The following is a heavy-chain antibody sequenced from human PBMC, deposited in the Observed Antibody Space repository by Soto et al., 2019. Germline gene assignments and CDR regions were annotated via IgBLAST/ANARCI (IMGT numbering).Heavy chain of an antibody. CDR1: GFTFSIYA. CDR2: ISFDGSQR. V-gene: IGHV3-30*04. CDR3: ASLAHLRPVVHATAAAGNRDATFDI. J-gene: IGHJ3*02. Sequence: QVQLVESGGGVVQPGGSLRLSCAASGFTFSIYAMHWVRQAPGKGLEWVAVISFDGSQRYFAESVKGRFTISRDNSNILLFLQMASLRAEDTAEYYWASLAHLRPVVHATAAAGNRDATFDIWGQGTLVTVSS. D-gene: IGHD6-13*01.